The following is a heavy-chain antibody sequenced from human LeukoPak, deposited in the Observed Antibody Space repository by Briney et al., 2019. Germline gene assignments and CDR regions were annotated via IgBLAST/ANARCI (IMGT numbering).Heavy chain of an antibody. CDR1: GFTFSSYG. J-gene: IGHJ4*02. CDR3: AKGGSKGAVAEIFDY. V-gene: IGHV3-33*06. D-gene: IGHD6-19*01. CDR2: IWYDGSNK. Sequence: PGGSLRLSCAASGFTFSSYGMHWVRQAPGKGLEWVAVIWYDGSNKYYADSVKGRFTISRDNSKNTLYLQMNSLRAEDTAVYYCAKGGSKGAVAEIFDYWGQGTLVTVSS.